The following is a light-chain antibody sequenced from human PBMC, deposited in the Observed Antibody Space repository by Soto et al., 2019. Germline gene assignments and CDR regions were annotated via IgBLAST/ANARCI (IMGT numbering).Light chain of an antibody. CDR1: SSDVGGYNY. CDR2: EVS. J-gene: IGLJ1*01. Sequence: QSALTQPASVSGSPGQSITISCTGTSSDVGGYNYVSWYQQHPGKAPKLMIYEVSNRPSGVSNRFSGSKSGNTASLTISGLQAEDDAYYYCSSYTSSSFYVFGTGTKLTVL. CDR3: SSYTSSSFYV. V-gene: IGLV2-14*01.